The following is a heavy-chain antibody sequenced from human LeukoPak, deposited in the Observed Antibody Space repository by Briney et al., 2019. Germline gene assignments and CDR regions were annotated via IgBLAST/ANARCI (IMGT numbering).Heavy chain of an antibody. J-gene: IGHJ5*02. CDR1: GFTFSIHA. Sequence: PGGSLRLSCAASGFTFSIHAMSWVRQPPGKRLEWIGEINHSGSTKYNPSLKSRVTISVDTSKNHFSLKLTSVTAADTAVYYCARGGGSSRFDPWGQGTLVTVSS. CDR3: ARGGGSSRFDP. V-gene: IGHV4-34*01. D-gene: IGHD3-16*01. CDR2: INHSGST.